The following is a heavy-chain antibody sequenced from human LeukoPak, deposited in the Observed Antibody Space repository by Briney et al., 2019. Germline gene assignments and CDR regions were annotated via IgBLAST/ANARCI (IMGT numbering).Heavy chain of an antibody. J-gene: IGHJ6*02. CDR2: IYHSGIT. Sequence: SETLSLTCTVSGYSISSGYYWGWIRQPPGKGLEWIGSIYHSGITYYNASLKSRVTISVDTSKNQFSLRLSSVTATDTAVYYCARRFGDGGMGVWGQGTTVTVSS. V-gene: IGHV4-38-2*02. CDR1: GYSISSGYY. D-gene: IGHD3-10*01. CDR3: ARRFGDGGMGV.